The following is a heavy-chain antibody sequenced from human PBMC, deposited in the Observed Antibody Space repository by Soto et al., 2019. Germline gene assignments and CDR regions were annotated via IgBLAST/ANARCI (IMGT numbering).Heavy chain of an antibody. CDR3: ARDRGSYALDY. CDR1: GYTFTGYG. J-gene: IGHJ4*02. D-gene: IGHD1-26*01. CDR2: FSAYNGNT. Sequence: QVQLVQCGAEVKKPGASVKVSCKASGYTFTGYGIIWVRQAPGQGREWMGWFSAYNGNTHYAQKLQGRVTMTTDTATSTAYMELRSLRSDDTAVYYCARDRGSYALDYWAQGTLVTVSS. V-gene: IGHV1-18*01.